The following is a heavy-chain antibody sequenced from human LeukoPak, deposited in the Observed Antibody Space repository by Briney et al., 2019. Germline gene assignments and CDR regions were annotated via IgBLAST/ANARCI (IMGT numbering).Heavy chain of an antibody. V-gene: IGHV4-59*11. Sequence: PSETLSLTCTVSGGSISSHYWSWIRQPPGKGLEWIGYIYYSGSTNYNPSLKSRVTISVDTSKNQFSLKLSSVTAADTAVYYCARGGYCSSTSCYHFDYWGQGTLVTVSS. CDR1: GGSISSHY. CDR3: ARGGYCSSTSCYHFDY. CDR2: IYYSGST. D-gene: IGHD2-2*01. J-gene: IGHJ4*02.